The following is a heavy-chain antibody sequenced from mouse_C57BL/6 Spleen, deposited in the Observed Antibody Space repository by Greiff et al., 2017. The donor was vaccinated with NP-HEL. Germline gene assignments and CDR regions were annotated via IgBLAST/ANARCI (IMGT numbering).Heavy chain of an antibody. CDR2: INPGSGGT. CDR3: ARRGSSYVGFAY. CDR1: GYAFTNYL. J-gene: IGHJ3*01. Sequence: VQLQQSGAELVRPGTSVKVSCKASGYAFTNYLIEWVKQRPGQGLEWIGVINPGSGGTNYNEKFKGKATLTADKSSSTAYMQLSSLTSEDSAVYFCARRGSSYVGFAYWGQGTLVTVSA. V-gene: IGHV1-54*01. D-gene: IGHD1-1*01.